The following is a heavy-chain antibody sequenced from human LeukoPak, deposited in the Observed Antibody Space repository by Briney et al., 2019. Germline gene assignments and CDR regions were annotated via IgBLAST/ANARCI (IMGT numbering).Heavy chain of an antibody. Sequence: GGSLRLSCAASGFTFSSYGMHWVRQAPGKGLEWVAVIWYDGSNKYYADSVKGRFTISRDNSKNTLYLQMNSLRAVDTAVYYCARDDATYALAYWGQGTLVTVSS. D-gene: IGHD2-8*01. CDR3: ARDDATYALAY. CDR1: GFTFSSYG. CDR2: IWYDGSNK. J-gene: IGHJ4*02. V-gene: IGHV3-33*01.